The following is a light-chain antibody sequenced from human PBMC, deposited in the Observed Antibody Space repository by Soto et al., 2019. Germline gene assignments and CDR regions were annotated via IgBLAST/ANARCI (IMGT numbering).Light chain of an antibody. V-gene: IGKV1-39*01. CDR2: AAS. J-gene: IGKJ3*01. Sequence: DIQMTQSPSSLSASAGDRVTITCRASQSISSYLNWYQQKPGKAPKLLIYAASRLQSGVPSRFSGSGSGTDFTLTISSLQPEDFATYYCQQSYSTLFTFGPGTKVDIK. CDR3: QQSYSTLFT. CDR1: QSISSY.